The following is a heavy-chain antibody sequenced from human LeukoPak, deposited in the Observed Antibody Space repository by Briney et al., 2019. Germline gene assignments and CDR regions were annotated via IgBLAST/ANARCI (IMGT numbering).Heavy chain of an antibody. V-gene: IGHV5-51*01. CDR1: GYRFTNYW. D-gene: IGHD3-3*01. J-gene: IGHJ5*02. CDR3: ARQDLGSNYDFWSGPPRWFDP. Sequence: GESLKISCKGSGYRFTNYWIGWVRQMPGKGLEWMGIIYPGDSDTRYSPSFQGQVTISADKSISTAYLQWSSLKASDTAMYYCARQDLGSNYDFWSGPPRWFDPWGQGTLVTVSS. CDR2: IYPGDSDT.